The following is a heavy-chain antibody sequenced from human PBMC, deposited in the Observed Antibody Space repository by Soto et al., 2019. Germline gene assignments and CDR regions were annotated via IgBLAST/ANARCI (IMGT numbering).Heavy chain of an antibody. Sequence: ASVKVSCKASGYTFTSYALHWVRQAPAQRLEWMGWINAGNGNTKYSQKFQGRVTITRDTSASTAYMELSSLRSEDTAVYYCARDLGIAVALYYFDYWGKGTLVTVSS. CDR3: ARDLGIAVALYYFDY. D-gene: IGHD6-19*01. V-gene: IGHV1-3*01. J-gene: IGHJ4*02. CDR1: GYTFTSYA. CDR2: INAGNGNT.